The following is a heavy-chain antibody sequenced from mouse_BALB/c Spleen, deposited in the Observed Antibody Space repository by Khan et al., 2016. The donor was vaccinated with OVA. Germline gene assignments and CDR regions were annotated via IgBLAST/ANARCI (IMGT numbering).Heavy chain of an antibody. Sequence: IQLVQSGPELVKPGASVKIPCKASGYTFTDYNMAWVKQSHGKSLEWIGDIITNNVGTIYNQKFKGKATLTVDKSSSTAFMELRSLTSEDTAVYYCARHGYGGFAYWGQGTLVTVSA. CDR2: IITNNVGT. CDR1: GYTFTDYN. J-gene: IGHJ3*01. CDR3: ARHGYGGFAY. D-gene: IGHD2-2*01. V-gene: IGHV1-18*01.